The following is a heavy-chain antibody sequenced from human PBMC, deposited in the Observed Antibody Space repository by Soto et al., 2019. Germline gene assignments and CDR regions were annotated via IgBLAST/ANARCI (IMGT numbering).Heavy chain of an antibody. V-gene: IGHV3-23*01. CDR1: GFTFDTYV. CDR3: PTNQRDLSTGWHNFDY. Sequence: PGGSLRLSFAACGFTFDTYVLSWVRQSPGKGLEWVGSISGSGITTFYAESVRRRFIISRDNSNNSVFLQMAGLRADDTALYFCPTNQRDLSTGWHNFDYWGQGALVTVSS. J-gene: IGHJ4*02. D-gene: IGHD2-8*02. CDR2: ISGSGITT.